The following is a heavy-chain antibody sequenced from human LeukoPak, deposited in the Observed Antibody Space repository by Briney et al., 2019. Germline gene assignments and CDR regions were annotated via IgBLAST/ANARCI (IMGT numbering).Heavy chain of an antibody. D-gene: IGHD5-24*01. CDR3: ARDLAGYNSFDY. CDR1: GFTVSRNY. J-gene: IGHJ4*02. CDR2: IYSGGST. Sequence: GSLSLSCAASGFTVSRNYMSWVRQAPGKGLERVSSIYSGGSTYYTDSVKGRFTISRDNSKNTLYLQMNSLRAEDTAVYYCARDLAGYNSFDYWEQGSLVTVSS. V-gene: IGHV3-66*01.